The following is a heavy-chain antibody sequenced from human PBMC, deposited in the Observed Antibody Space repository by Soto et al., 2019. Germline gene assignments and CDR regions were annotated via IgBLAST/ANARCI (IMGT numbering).Heavy chain of an antibody. Sequence: GASVKVSCKVSGYTLAELSMHWVRQAPGKGLEWMGGFDPEDGETIYAQKFQGRVTMTEDTSTDTAYMELSSLRSEDTAVYYCATGLFYGSGVDYWGQGTLVTVSS. J-gene: IGHJ4*02. CDR2: FDPEDGET. V-gene: IGHV1-24*01. CDR3: ATGLFYGSGVDY. D-gene: IGHD3-10*01. CDR1: GYTLAELS.